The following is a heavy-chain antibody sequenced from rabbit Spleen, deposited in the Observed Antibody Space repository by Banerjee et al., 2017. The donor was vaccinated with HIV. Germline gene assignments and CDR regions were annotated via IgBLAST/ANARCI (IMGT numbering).Heavy chain of an antibody. CDR1: GFDFSSYYY. CDR2: INTATGKA. V-gene: IGHV1S40*01. J-gene: IGHJ4*01. CDR3: ARGSATMTMVITRFYLTL. Sequence: QSLEESGGGLVKPGASLTLTCKASGFDFSSYYYMCWVRQAPGKGLEWIACINTATGKAVYAAWAKGRFAIYKTSSTAVTLQMTSLTAADSAAYFCARGSATMTMVITRFYLTLWGPGTLVTVS. D-gene: IGHD2-1*01.